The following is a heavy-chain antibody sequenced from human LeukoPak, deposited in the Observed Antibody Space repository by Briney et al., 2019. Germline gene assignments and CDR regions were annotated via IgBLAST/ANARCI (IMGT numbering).Heavy chain of an antibody. CDR3: AKPNYRFGEYGNFDY. J-gene: IGHJ4*02. D-gene: IGHD3-10*01. V-gene: IGHV3-23*01. Sequence: PGGSLRLSCAASGFTFNSYAMSWVRQAPGKGLEWVSAISGSGGSTYYADSVKGRFTISRDNSKNTLYLQMNSLRAEDTAVYYCAKPNYRFGEYGNFDYWGQGTLVTVSS. CDR2: ISGSGGST. CDR1: GFTFNSYA.